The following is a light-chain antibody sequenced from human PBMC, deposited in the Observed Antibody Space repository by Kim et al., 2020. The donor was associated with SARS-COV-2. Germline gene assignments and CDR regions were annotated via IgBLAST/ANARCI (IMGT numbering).Light chain of an antibody. CDR1: SNFVCNQG. Sequence: QAGLTQPPSVSKGLRQTATLTCTGNSNFVCNQGSSWLQQHQGHPPKLLSYRNNNRPSGISERFSASRSGNTASLTITGLQPEDEADYYCSALDTSLSEGVFGSGTKVTVL. V-gene: IGLV10-54*02. CDR3: SALDTSLSEGV. J-gene: IGLJ6*01. CDR2: RNN.